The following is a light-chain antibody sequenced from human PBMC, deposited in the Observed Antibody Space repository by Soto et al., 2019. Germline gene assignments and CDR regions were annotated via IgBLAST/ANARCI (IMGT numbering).Light chain of an antibody. CDR3: AAWDDRLNGVL. V-gene: IGLV1-44*01. Sequence: QSVLNQPPSASGTPRQRFTISCSGSSSNIGSNNVNWYQQLPGTAPKFLIYKNNQRPSGVPDRFSDSKSGTSASLAISGLQSEDGADYYCAAWDDRLNGVLFGGGTELTVL. CDR1: SSNIGSNN. CDR2: KNN. J-gene: IGLJ3*02.